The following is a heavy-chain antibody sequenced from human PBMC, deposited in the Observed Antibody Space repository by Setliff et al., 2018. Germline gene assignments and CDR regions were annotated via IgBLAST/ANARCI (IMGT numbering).Heavy chain of an antibody. J-gene: IGHJ1*01. Sequence: SETLSLTCTVSDGSISTYYWSWIRQSPGKGLEWIGYIFHTGSTNYNPSLKSRVTMSVDTSKNQISLKLSSLTAADTAVYYCARQDRFYDSSVFVEYFEHWGQGTLVTVSS. CDR3: ARQDRFYDSSVFVEYFEH. D-gene: IGHD3-22*01. CDR2: IFHTGST. V-gene: IGHV4-59*08. CDR1: DGSISTYY.